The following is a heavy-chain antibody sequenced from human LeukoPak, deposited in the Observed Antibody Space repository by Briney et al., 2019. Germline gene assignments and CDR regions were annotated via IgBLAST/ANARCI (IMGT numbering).Heavy chain of an antibody. Sequence: GESLKISCQGSGYSFTSYWIAWVRQMPGKGLEWMGSFYPGDSSTKYSPSFQGQVTISADKSISTAYLQWRSLKASDTAMYYCARRLSTSWYFDYWGQGALVTVSS. D-gene: IGHD6-13*01. V-gene: IGHV5-51*01. CDR2: FYPGDSST. CDR3: ARRLSTSWYFDY. J-gene: IGHJ4*02. CDR1: GYSFTSYW.